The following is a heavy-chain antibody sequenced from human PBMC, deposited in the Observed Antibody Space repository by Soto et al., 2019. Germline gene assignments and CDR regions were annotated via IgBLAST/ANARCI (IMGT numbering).Heavy chain of an antibody. J-gene: IGHJ6*02. Sequence: QEQLVQSGGEVKKPGASVRVSCKASGYTFTKYGITWVRQAPGQGLEWMGWIGVYNGKTNYARKLQGRVIMTADTSASTAYMELRSLRSDDTAGYYCARARYCTSPSCDGLDIWGQGTTVSVSS. CDR2: IGVYNGKT. CDR1: GYTFTKYG. CDR3: ARARYCTSPSCDGLDI. D-gene: IGHD2-2*01. V-gene: IGHV1-18*04.